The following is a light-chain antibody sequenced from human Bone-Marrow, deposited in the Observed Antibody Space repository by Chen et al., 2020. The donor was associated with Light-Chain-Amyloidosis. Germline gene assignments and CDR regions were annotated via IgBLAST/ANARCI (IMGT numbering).Light chain of an antibody. CDR3: QSADSSGTYEVI. Sequence: SHELTQPPPVAVSPRQTARITCSGDDLPTKYAYWYQQKPGQAPVLVIHRDTERPSGISERFSGSSSGTTATLTISGVQAEDEADYHCQSADSSGTYEVIFGGGTKLTVL. CDR1: DLPTKY. V-gene: IGLV3-25*03. J-gene: IGLJ2*01. CDR2: RDT.